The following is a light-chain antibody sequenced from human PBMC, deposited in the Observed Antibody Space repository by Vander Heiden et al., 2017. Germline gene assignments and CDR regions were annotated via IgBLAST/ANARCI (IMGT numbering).Light chain of an antibody. CDR1: QSVSRSY. V-gene: IGKV3-20*01. CDR2: GAS. J-gene: IGKJ1*01. CDR3: QQYGSSPRT. Sequence: ELVLRQSPGTLSLSPGETATLSCRPSQSVSRSYLAWYQQKPGQAPRLLIYGASSRATGIPDRFSGSGSGTDFTLTISRLEPEDFAVYYCQQYGSSPRTFGQGTKVEIK.